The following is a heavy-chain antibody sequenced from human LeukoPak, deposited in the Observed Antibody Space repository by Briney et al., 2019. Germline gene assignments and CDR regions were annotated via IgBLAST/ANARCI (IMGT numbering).Heavy chain of an antibody. D-gene: IGHD3-10*01. J-gene: IGHJ6*03. V-gene: IGHV1-18*01. Sequence: ASVKVSCKASGYTFTSYGISWVRQAPGQGLEWMGWISAYNGNTNYAQKLQGRVTMTTDTSTSTAYMELRSLRSDDTAVYYCARVGSRTVPYYYYYYMDVWGKGTTVTVSS. CDR2: ISAYNGNT. CDR3: ARVGSRTVPYYYYYYMDV. CDR1: GYTFTSYG.